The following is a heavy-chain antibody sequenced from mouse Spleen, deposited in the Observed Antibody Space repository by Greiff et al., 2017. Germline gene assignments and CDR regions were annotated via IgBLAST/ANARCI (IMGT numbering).Heavy chain of an antibody. J-gene: IGHJ2*01. CDR2: INPGSGGT. CDR3: ARRDWDDY. V-gene: IGHV1-54*01. D-gene: IGHD4-1*01. Sequence: VQLVESGAELVRPGTSVKVSCKASGYAFTNYLIEWVKQRPGQGLEWIGVINPGSGGTNYNEKFKGKATLTADKSSSTAYMQLSSLTSEDSAVYFCARRDWDDYWGQGTTLTVSS. CDR1: GYAFTNYL.